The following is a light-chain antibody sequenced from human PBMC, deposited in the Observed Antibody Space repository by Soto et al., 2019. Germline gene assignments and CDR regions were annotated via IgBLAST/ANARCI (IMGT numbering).Light chain of an antibody. Sequence: QSVLTQPASVSGSPGQSITIACTGTSSDIGTYNSVSWYQQHAGEAPKLLIYELTNRPSGVSNRFSGSKSGNTASLSISGLQDEDEAHYFCSSYRKTTHTLLFGGGTKLTVL. J-gene: IGLJ2*01. V-gene: IGLV2-14*03. CDR2: ELT. CDR1: SSDIGTYNS. CDR3: SSYRKTTHTLL.